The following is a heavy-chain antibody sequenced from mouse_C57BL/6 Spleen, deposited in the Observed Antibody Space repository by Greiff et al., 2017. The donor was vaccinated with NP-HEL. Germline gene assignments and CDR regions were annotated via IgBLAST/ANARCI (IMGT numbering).Heavy chain of an antibody. CDR3: ARGNGYAYAMDY. V-gene: IGHV1-66*01. CDR2: IYPGSGNT. Sequence: VQLQQSGPELVKPGASVKISCKASGYSFTSYYIHWVKQRPGQGLEWIGWIYPGSGNTKYNEKFKGKATLTADTSSSTAYMQLSSLTSEDSAVYYCARGNGYAYAMDYWGQGTSVTVSS. CDR1: GYSFTSYY. D-gene: IGHD2-2*01. J-gene: IGHJ4*01.